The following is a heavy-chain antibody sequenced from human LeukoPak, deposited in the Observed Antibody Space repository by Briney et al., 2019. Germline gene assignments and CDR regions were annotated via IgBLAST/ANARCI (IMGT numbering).Heavy chain of an antibody. CDR3: ARGGGYASPIGY. CDR1: GGSISTDY. J-gene: IGHJ4*02. D-gene: IGHD5-12*01. Sequence: PAETLSLTWTLSGGSISTDYWSWIRQPPGKGLEWIGYIYHSGSTNYNPSLKSRVTISVDTSKNQFSLKLSSVTAADTAVYYCARGGGYASPIGYWGQGALVTVPS. V-gene: IGHV4-59*01. CDR2: IYHSGST.